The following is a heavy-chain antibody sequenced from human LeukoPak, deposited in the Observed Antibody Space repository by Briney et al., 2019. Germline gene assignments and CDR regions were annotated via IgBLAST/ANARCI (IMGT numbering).Heavy chain of an antibody. J-gene: IGHJ3*02. CDR3: AREKDTGSNHAKIRYDI. Sequence: KASETLSLTCAVYGVSFSGYYWSWIRQPPGKGLEWIGEINHSGSTNYNPSLKSRVTISVDTSKNQFSLKLSSVTAADTAVYYCAREKDTGSNHAKIRYDIWGQGTMVTVSS. CDR2: INHSGST. D-gene: IGHD1-26*01. V-gene: IGHV4-34*01. CDR1: GVSFSGYY.